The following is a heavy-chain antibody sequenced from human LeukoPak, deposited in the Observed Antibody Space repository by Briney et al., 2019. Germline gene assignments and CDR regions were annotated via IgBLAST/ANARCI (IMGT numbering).Heavy chain of an antibody. V-gene: IGHV3-21*01. J-gene: IGHJ3*02. CDR3: ARTTPFQIYDILAGSRYDAFDI. CDR1: GFTVSSYN. CDR2: ITIISNYM. Sequence: KPGGCLRLSCAASGFTVSSYNMNCIRQAPGMRREGVSSITIISNYMYYADSVEGRFTMSRDNAKHSLCLQVNSLRAEDTAVYYCARTTPFQIYDILAGSRYDAFDIWGQGTMVTVSS. D-gene: IGHD3-9*01.